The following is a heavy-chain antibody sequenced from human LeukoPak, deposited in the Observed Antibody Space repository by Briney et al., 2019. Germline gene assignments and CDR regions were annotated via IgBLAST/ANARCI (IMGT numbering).Heavy chain of an antibody. V-gene: IGHV3-23*01. CDR1: GFTFSSYA. D-gene: IGHD3-10*01. J-gene: IGHJ4*02. CDR2: ISGSGGST. CDR3: AKVSLGFGELFD. Sequence: PPGGSLRLSCAASGFTFSSYAMSCVRQAPGKGLEWVSAISGSGGSTYYADSVKGRFTISRDNYKNTLYLQMNSLRAEDAAVYYGAKVSLGFGELFDWGQGTLVTVSS.